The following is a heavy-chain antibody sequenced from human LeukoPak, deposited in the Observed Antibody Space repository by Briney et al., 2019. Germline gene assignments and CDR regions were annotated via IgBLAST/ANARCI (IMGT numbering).Heavy chain of an antibody. CDR1: GFTFSSYG. CDR3: AKAHNSGYDYENFDY. D-gene: IGHD5-12*01. Sequence: GGSLRLSCAASGFTFSSYGMHWVRQAPGKGLEWVAFIRYDGSNKYYADSVKGRFTISRYNSKNTLYLQMNSLRAEDTAVYYCAKAHNSGYDYENFDYWGQGTLVTVSS. J-gene: IGHJ4*02. V-gene: IGHV3-30*02. CDR2: IRYDGSNK.